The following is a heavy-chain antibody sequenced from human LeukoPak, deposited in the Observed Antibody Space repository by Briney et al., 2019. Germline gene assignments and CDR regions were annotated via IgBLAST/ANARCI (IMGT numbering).Heavy chain of an antibody. Sequence: ASVKVSCKVSGYTFTDYYMHWVQQAPGKGPEWMGLVDPEDDETLYAEKFQGRVTITADTSSDTAYMELSSLRSEDTAVYYCATVSGSGSYYNHFDYWGQGTLVTVSS. CDR2: VDPEDDET. D-gene: IGHD3-10*01. V-gene: IGHV1-69-2*01. J-gene: IGHJ4*02. CDR3: ATVSGSGSYYNHFDY. CDR1: GYTFTDYY.